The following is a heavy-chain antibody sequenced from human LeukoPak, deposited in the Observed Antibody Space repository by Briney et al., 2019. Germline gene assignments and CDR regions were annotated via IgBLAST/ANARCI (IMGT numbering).Heavy chain of an antibody. V-gene: IGHV4-59*01. Sequence: PSETLSLTCTVSGGSMSSYYWSWIRQPPGKGLEWMGYIFYRDNTNYNPSLNSRVTISVDTSKNQFSLKLSSVTTADTAVYYCARALPWGTIDAFNIWGQGTMVTVSS. D-gene: IGHD3-16*01. CDR2: IFYRDNT. J-gene: IGHJ3*02. CDR3: ARALPWGTIDAFNI. CDR1: GGSMSSYY.